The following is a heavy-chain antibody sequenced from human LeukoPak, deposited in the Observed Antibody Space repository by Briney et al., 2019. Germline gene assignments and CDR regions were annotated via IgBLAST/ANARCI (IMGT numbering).Heavy chain of an antibody. V-gene: IGHV3-30*03. CDR3: ARDAHKYYYDSSGYEIDY. Sequence: PGRSLRLSCAASGFTFSSYGMHWVRQAPGKGLEWVAVISYDGSNKYYADSVKGRFTISRDNSKNTLYLQMNSLRAEDTAVYYCARDAHKYYYDSSGYEIDYWGQGTLVTVSS. J-gene: IGHJ4*02. CDR2: ISYDGSNK. CDR1: GFTFSSYG. D-gene: IGHD3-22*01.